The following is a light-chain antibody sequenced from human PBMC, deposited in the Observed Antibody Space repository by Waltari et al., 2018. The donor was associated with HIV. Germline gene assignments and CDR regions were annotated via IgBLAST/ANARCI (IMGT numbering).Light chain of an antibody. CDR2: SNS. J-gene: IGLJ3*02. CDR1: RPNLGDTP. CDR3: ASWDDSLNGWV. Sequence: QSVLTHPPSVPRPPGQRASISCSPTRPNLGDTPVPWYQQFPGRAPKLVVWSNSHRPSGVSARFSGSKSGTSASLAISGLQSEDEADYYCASWDDSLNGWVFGGGTTLTVL. V-gene: IGLV1-44*01.